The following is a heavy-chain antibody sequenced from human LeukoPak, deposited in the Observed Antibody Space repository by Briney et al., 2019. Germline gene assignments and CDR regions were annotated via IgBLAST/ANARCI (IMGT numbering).Heavy chain of an antibody. D-gene: IGHD2-15*01. Sequence: ASVKVSCKASGYTFTGYYMHWVRQAPGQGLGWMGRINPNSGCTNYAQKFQGRVTMTRDTSISTAHMELSRLRSDDTAVYYCARDSAVAAADVWGKGTTVTVSS. CDR3: ARDSAVAAADV. CDR2: INPNSGCT. CDR1: GYTFTGYY. V-gene: IGHV1-2*06. J-gene: IGHJ6*04.